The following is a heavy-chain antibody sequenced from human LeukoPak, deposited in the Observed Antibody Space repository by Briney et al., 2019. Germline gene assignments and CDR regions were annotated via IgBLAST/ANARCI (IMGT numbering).Heavy chain of an antibody. V-gene: IGHV3-15*01. CDR1: GFTISNAW. J-gene: IGHJ4*02. CDR2: IKSKTDGGTT. CDR3: TTDIDDYEENADY. D-gene: IGHD4-17*01. Sequence: GGSLRLSCAASGFTISNAWMSWVRQAPGKGLEWVGRIKSKTDGGTTDYAAHVKGRFTISRDDSKNTLYLQMNSLKTEDTAVYYCTTDIDDYEENADYWGQGTLVTVSS.